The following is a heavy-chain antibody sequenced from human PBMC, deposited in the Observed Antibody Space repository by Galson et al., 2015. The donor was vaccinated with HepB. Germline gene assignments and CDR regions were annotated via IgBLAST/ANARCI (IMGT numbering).Heavy chain of an antibody. Sequence: SLRLSCAASGFTFSSYSMNWVRQAPGKGLEWVSSISSSSSYIYYADSVKGRFTISRDNAKNSLYLQMNSLRAEDTAVYYCARDPINIVVVPAAFDYWGQGTLVTVSS. CDR1: GFTFSSYS. V-gene: IGHV3-21*01. CDR3: ARDPINIVVVPAAFDY. J-gene: IGHJ4*02. CDR2: ISSSSSYI. D-gene: IGHD2-2*01.